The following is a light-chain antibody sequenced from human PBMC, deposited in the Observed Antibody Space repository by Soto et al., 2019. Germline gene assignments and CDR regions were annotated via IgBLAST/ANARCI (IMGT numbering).Light chain of an antibody. CDR1: SSDVGGYNY. Sequence: QSVLTQSASVSGSPGQSITISCTGTSSDVGGYNYVSWYQQHPGKAPKLMIYEVSNRPSGVSNRFSGSKSGNTASLTISGLQAEDEADYYCSSYTSSSTDVVFGGGTQLTVL. V-gene: IGLV2-14*01. J-gene: IGLJ2*01. CDR3: SSYTSSSTDVV. CDR2: EVS.